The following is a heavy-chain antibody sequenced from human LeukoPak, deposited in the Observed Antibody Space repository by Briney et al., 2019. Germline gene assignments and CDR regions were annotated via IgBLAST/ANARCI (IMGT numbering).Heavy chain of an antibody. V-gene: IGHV3-7*01. Sequence: GGSLRLSCAASGFTFSSYWMSWVRQAPGKGLEWVANIKQDGSEKYYVDSVKGRFTTSRDNAKNSLYLQMNSLRAEDTAVYYCARGLRITMVRGVIKWGQGTLVTVSS. CDR3: ARGLRITMVRGVIK. CDR1: GFTFSSYW. CDR2: IKQDGSEK. D-gene: IGHD3-10*01. J-gene: IGHJ4*02.